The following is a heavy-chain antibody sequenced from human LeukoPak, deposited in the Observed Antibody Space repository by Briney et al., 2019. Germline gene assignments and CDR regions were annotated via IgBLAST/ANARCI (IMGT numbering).Heavy chain of an antibody. V-gene: IGHV4-59*12. CDR2: IYYSGST. CDR1: GGSISSYY. CDR3: ARIIAARPRSLAFDI. J-gene: IGHJ3*02. Sequence: SETLSLTCTVSGGSISSYYWSWIRQPPGKGLEWIGYIYYSGSTNYNPSLKSRVTISVDTSKNQFSLKLSSVTAADTAVYYCARIIAARPRSLAFDIWGQGTMVTVSS. D-gene: IGHD6-6*01.